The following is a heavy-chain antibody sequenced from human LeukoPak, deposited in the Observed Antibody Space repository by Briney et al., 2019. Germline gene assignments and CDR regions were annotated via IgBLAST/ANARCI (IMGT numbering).Heavy chain of an antibody. CDR1: GFTFSSYA. CDR2: ISGSGGST. V-gene: IGHV3-23*01. Sequence: HAGGSLRLSCAASGFTFSSYAMSWVRQAPGKGLEWVSAISGSGGSTYYADSVKGRFTISRDNSKNTLYLQMNSLRAEDTAVYYCENHPNGYSSSWQGAFDIWGQGTMVTVSS. D-gene: IGHD6-13*01. CDR3: ENHPNGYSSSWQGAFDI. J-gene: IGHJ3*02.